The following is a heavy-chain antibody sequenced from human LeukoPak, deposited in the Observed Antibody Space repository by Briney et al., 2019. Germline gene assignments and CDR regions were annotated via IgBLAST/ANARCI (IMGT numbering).Heavy chain of an antibody. J-gene: IGHJ4*02. CDR1: GYSFTSYY. D-gene: IGHD3-16*01. V-gene: IGHV1-46*01. Sequence: ASVKVSCKASGYSFTSYYIHWVRQAPGQGLEWMGMINPNYGGTAYAQMFKGGVTLTRDTSTSTVYMELCSLKSEDTAVYFCARDQGRTADYVWGSYFDYWGQGALVTVSS. CDR2: INPNYGGT. CDR3: ARDQGRTADYVWGSYFDY.